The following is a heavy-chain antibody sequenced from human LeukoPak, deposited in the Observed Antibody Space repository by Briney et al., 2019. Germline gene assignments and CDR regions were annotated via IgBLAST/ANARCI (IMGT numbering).Heavy chain of an antibody. Sequence: PGGSLRLSCAASGFTVDSNYLSWVRQAPGKGLEWISHISSTSGDVYYADSVKGRFTISRDNAKNSLYLQMSSLRVEDTAIYYCAQKGGADHWGQGTLVTVSS. CDR1: GFTVDSNY. CDR3: AQKGGADH. D-gene: IGHD2-15*01. CDR2: ISSTSGDV. J-gene: IGHJ4*02. V-gene: IGHV3-48*01.